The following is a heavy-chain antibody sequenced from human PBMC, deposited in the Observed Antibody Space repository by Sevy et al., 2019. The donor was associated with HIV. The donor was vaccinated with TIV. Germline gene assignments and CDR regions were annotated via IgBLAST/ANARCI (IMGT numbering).Heavy chain of an antibody. J-gene: IGHJ6*02. CDR2: IKRDGSEK. CDR3: ARDCSSTSCLWGMDV. Sequence: GGSLRPSCVASGFMFSNYWMSWVRQAPGKGLEWVANIKRDGSEKYYVASVKGRFTISRDNAKNSLYLQMNSLRVEDTAVYYCARDCSSTSCLWGMDVWGPGTTVTVSS. D-gene: IGHD2-2*01. V-gene: IGHV3-7*03. CDR1: GFMFSNYW.